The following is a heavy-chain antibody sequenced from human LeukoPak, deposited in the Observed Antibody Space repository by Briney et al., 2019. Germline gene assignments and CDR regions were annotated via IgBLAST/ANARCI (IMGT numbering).Heavy chain of an antibody. CDR3: ARGGYCSSTSCYEGWFDP. CDR2: IYHSGST. J-gene: IGHJ5*02. D-gene: IGHD2-2*01. V-gene: IGHV4-30-2*01. Sequence: SQTLSLTCAVSGGSISSGGYSWSWIRQPPGKGLEWIGYIYHSGSTYYNPSLKSRVTISVDRSKNQFSLKLSSVTAADTAVYYCARGGYCSSTSCYEGWFDPWGQGTPVTVSS. CDR1: GGSISSGGYS.